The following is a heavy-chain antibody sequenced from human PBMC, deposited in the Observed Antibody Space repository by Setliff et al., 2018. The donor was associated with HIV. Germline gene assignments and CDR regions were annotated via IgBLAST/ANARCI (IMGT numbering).Heavy chain of an antibody. CDR3: AREAHGGNPWGDY. CDR1: GYTFTDYY. V-gene: IGHV1-46*01. CDR2: LYPSVGNA. J-gene: IGHJ4*02. Sequence: GASVKVSCKASGYTFTDYYVHWVRQAPGQGLEWMGVLYPSVGNANYAQKFQGRVTMTRDTSTSTVYMEVNSLRSEDTAVYYCAREAHGGNPWGDYWGQGTLGTVSS. D-gene: IGHD2-15*01.